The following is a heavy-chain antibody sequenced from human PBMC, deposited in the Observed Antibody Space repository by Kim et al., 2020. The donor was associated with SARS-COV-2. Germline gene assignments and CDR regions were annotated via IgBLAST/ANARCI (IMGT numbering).Heavy chain of an antibody. D-gene: IGHD6-13*01. J-gene: IGHJ3*02. CDR2: IDPSDSYT. CDR3: ARHSGIAAVQGNAFDI. V-gene: IGHV5-10-1*01. CDR1: GYSFTSYW. Sequence: GESLKISCKGSGYSFTSYWISWVRQMPGKGLEWMGRIDPSDSYTNYSPSFQGHVTISADKSISTAYLQWSSLKASDTAMYYCARHSGIAAVQGNAFDIWGQGTMVTVSS.